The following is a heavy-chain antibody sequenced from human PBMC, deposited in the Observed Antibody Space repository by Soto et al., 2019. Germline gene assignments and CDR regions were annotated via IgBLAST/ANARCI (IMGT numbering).Heavy chain of an antibody. CDR3: AGKTRYCSGGSCQNWFDP. CDR1: GGTFSSYA. J-gene: IGHJ5*02. CDR2: IIPIFGTA. V-gene: IGHV1-69*13. Sequence: SVKVSCKASGGTFSSYAISWVRQAPGQGLEWMGGIIPIFGTANYAQKFQGRVTITADESTSTAYMELSSLRSEDTAVYYCAGKTRYCSGGSCQNWFDPWGQGTLVTVSS. D-gene: IGHD2-15*01.